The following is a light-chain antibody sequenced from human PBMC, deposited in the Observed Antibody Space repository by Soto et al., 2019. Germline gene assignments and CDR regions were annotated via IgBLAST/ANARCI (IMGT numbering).Light chain of an antibody. J-gene: IGKJ1*01. CDR1: QSVSSSY. V-gene: IGKV3-20*01. CDR2: GTS. CDR3: QQYGSSPWT. Sequence: EIVLTQSPGTLSLSPGERATLSCRASQSVSSSYVAWFQQKPGQGPRLLIYGTSSRATDIPDRFSGSGSGTDFTLTIDRLEPEDFAMYFCQQYGSSPWTFGQGTKVE.